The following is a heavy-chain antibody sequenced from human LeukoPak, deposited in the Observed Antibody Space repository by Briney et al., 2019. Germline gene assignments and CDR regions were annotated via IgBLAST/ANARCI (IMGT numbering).Heavy chain of an antibody. D-gene: IGHD7-27*01. Sequence: SETLSLTCSVSGGSISSSNYYWGWIRQPPGKGLEWIGTIYYSGTTYYNPSLESRVTISEDMSKNQFSLKLSSVTAADTAVYYCAREDVALGDFDYWGQGTLVTVSS. CDR1: GGSISSSNYY. J-gene: IGHJ4*02. CDR2: IYYSGTT. CDR3: AREDVALGDFDY. V-gene: IGHV4-39*02.